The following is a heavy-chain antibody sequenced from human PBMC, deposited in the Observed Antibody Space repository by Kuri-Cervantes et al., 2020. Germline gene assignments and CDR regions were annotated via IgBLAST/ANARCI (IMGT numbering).Heavy chain of an antibody. CDR3: ARALDYGDYSTENDAFDI. J-gene: IGHJ3*02. Sequence: GESLKISCAASGFTFSSYAMSWVRQAPGKGLVWVSRINSDGSSTSYADSVKGRFTISRDNAKNTLYLQMNSLRAEDTAVYYCARALDYGDYSTENDAFDIWGQGTMVTVSS. D-gene: IGHD4-17*01. V-gene: IGHV3-74*01. CDR1: GFTFSSYA. CDR2: INSDGSST.